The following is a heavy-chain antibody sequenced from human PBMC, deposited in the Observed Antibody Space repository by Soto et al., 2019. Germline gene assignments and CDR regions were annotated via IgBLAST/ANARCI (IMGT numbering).Heavy chain of an antibody. Sequence: EVQLVESGGGLVQPGGSLRLSCAASGFTFSTYNMNWVRQAPGKGLEWVSYISSSSSTIYYADSVKGRFTISSDNAKNSLYLQMNSLRAEDTAVYYCARAKQGLAGAFAIWGQGTMVTGSS. J-gene: IGHJ3*02. CDR1: GFTFSTYN. D-gene: IGHD6-19*01. CDR2: ISSSSSTI. V-gene: IGHV3-48*01. CDR3: ARAKQGLAGAFAI.